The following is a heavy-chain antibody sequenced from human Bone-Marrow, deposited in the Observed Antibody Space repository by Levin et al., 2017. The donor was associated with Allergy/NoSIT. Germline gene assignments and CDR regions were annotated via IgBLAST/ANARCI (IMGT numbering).Heavy chain of an antibody. CDR3: ARGPRSTTMTLASFDI. J-gene: IGHJ3*02. D-gene: IGHD3-22*01. CDR1: GFSVSRNY. V-gene: IGHV3-53*01. CDR2: IYTTGTT. Sequence: ETLSLTCVASGFSVSRNYMSWVRQAPGKGLEWVSVIYTTGTTDSADSVKGRFTISRDNSKNTLYLQMNSLRADDTAVYYCARGPRSTTMTLASFDIWGQGTMVTVSS.